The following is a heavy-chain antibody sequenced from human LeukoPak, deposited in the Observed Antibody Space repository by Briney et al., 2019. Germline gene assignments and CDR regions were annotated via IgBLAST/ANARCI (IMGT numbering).Heavy chain of an antibody. CDR1: GFTFSSYG. D-gene: IGHD3-3*01. J-gene: IGHJ4*02. Sequence: PGGSLRLSCAASGFTFSSYGMSWVRQAPGKGLEWVSAISGSGGSTYYADSVKGRFTISRDNSKNTLYLQMNSLRAEDTAVYYCARQTLDSWSGYYVDYWGQGTLVTVSS. V-gene: IGHV3-23*01. CDR3: ARQTLDSWSGYYVDY. CDR2: ISGSGGST.